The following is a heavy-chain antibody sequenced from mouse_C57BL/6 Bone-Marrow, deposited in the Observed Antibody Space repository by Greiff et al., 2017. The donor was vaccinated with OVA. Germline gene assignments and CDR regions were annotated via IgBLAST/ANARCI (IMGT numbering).Heavy chain of an antibody. Sequence: EVKLVESGEGLVKPGGSLKLSCAASGFTFSSYAMSWVRQTPEKRLEWVAYISSGGDYIYYADTVKGRFTISRDNARNTLYLQMSSLKSEDTAMYYCTRGGNSAWFAYWGQGTLVTVSA. J-gene: IGHJ3*01. CDR3: TRGGNSAWFAY. CDR2: ISSGGDYI. V-gene: IGHV5-9-1*02. D-gene: IGHD3-1*01. CDR1: GFTFSSYA.